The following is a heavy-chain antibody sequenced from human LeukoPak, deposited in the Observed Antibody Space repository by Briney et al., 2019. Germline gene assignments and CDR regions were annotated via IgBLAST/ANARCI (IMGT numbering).Heavy chain of an antibody. D-gene: IGHD3-10*01. V-gene: IGHV3-64D*06. CDR3: VKGLLYYYGSEPSDP. CDR1: GFTFSSYA. Sequence: GGSLRLSCSASGFTFSSYAMHWVRQAPGKGLEYVSAISSNGGSTYYADSVKGRFTISRDNSKNTLYLQMSSLRAEDTAVYYCVKGLLYYYGSEPSDPWGQGTLVTVSS. CDR2: ISSNGGST. J-gene: IGHJ5*02.